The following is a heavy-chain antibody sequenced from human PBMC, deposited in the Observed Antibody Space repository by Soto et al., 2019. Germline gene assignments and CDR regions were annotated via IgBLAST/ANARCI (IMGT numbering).Heavy chain of an antibody. CDR3: AEEGPITSWYFDY. D-gene: IGHD2-2*01. J-gene: IGHJ4*02. CDR1: GFTFSNYA. CDR2: ISYDGNVA. V-gene: IGHV3-30*18. Sequence: QVQLVESGGGVVQPGRSLRLSCAASGFTFSNYAMHWVRQAPGKGLEWVTVISYDGNVAYYADSVKGRFTISRDNSKNTLYLQMTGLRTVDTAMYYCAEEGPITSWYFDYWGQGTLVTVSS.